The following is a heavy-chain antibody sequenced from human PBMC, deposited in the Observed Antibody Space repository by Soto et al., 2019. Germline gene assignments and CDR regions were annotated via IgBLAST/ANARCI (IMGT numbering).Heavy chain of an antibody. D-gene: IGHD4-17*01. CDR1: GGTFSSYA. Sequence: GALVKVSCKASGGTFSSYAISWVRQAPGQGLEWMGGIIPIFGTANYAQKFQGRVTITADESTSTAYMELSSLRSEDTAVYYCARGLEHYYYYGMDVWGQGTTVTVSS. CDR3: ARGLEHYYYYGMDV. V-gene: IGHV1-69*13. J-gene: IGHJ6*02. CDR2: IIPIFGTA.